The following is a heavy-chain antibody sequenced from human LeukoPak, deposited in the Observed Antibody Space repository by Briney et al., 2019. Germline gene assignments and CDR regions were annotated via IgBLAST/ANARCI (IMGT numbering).Heavy chain of an antibody. CDR3: ARSYSSSWYRWGWFDP. CDR1: GGSISSYY. Sequence: SETLSITCTASGGSISSYYWSWIRQPPGKGLEWIGYIYYSGSTNYNPSLKSRVTISVDTSKNPFSLKLSSVTAADTAVYYCARSYSSSWYRWGWFDPWGQGTLVTVSS. J-gene: IGHJ5*02. D-gene: IGHD6-13*01. CDR2: IYYSGST. V-gene: IGHV4-59*01.